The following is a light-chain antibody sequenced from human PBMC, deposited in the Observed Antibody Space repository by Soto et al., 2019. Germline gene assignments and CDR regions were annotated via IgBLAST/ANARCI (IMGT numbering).Light chain of an antibody. CDR2: DVN. CDR3: SSYKRSSTLPYV. J-gene: IGLJ1*01. CDR1: SSDVGGYNL. Sequence: QSALTQPASVSGSPGQSITISCTGTSSDVGGYNLVSWYQQYPDKAPKLMIFDVNTRPSGVSNRFSGSKSGNTASLTISGLQAEDEADYYCSSYKRSSTLPYVFGTGPKVTVL. V-gene: IGLV2-14*01.